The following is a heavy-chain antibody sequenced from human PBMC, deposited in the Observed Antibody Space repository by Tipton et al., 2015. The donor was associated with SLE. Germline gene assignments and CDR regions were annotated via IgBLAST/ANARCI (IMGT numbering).Heavy chain of an antibody. J-gene: IGHJ4*02. Sequence: SLRLSCEASGFTFSDYAMSWVRQAPGKGLEWVSVIYSGGSTYYADSVKGRFTISRDSSQNTLFLQMNSLRPDDTAVYYCARDPDYGGNWDYFDYWGQGTLVTVSS. D-gene: IGHD4-23*01. CDR3: ARDPDYGGNWDYFDY. CDR2: IYSGGST. CDR1: GFTFSDYA. V-gene: IGHV3-23*03.